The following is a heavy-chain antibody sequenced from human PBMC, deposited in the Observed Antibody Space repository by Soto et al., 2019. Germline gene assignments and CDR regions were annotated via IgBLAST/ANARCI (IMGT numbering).Heavy chain of an antibody. CDR1: GCSISSGGYS. Sequence: SETLSLTCAVSGCSISSGGYSWSWIRQPPGKGLEWIGYIYHSGSTYYNPSLKSRVTISVDRSKNQFSLKLSSVTAADTAVYYCARRRGFPYYYGMDVWGQGTTVTVSS. J-gene: IGHJ6*02. CDR2: IYHSGST. D-gene: IGHD5-12*01. V-gene: IGHV4-30-2*01. CDR3: ARRRGFPYYYGMDV.